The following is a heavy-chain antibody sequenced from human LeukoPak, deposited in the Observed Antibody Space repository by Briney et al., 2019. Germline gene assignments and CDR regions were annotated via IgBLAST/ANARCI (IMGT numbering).Heavy chain of an antibody. CDR2: IYYSGNT. Sequence: PSETLSLTCAVYGGSFSGYYWGWIRQPPGKGLEWIGNIYYSGNTYYNPSLKSRVTISLDTSKNQFSLKLNSVTAADTAVYYCASVRRGFGESSKYYAYYYMGVWGKGTTVTISS. CDR3: ASVRRGFGESSKYYAYYYMGV. D-gene: IGHD3-10*01. J-gene: IGHJ6*03. CDR1: GGSFSGYY. V-gene: IGHV4-34*01.